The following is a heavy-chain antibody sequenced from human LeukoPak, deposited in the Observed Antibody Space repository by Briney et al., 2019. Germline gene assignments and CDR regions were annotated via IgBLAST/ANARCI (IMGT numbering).Heavy chain of an antibody. CDR3: ARAVREDQKRHFDS. CDR2: MYYSGST. Sequence: PSETLSLTCTVSGGSMSSASYYWGWIRQPPGKGLEWIGSMYYSGSTYYNPSLKSRVTISVGTSKNQFSLKLSSVTAADTAVYYCARAVREDQKRHFDSWGQGTLVTVSS. D-gene: IGHD1-26*01. V-gene: IGHV4-39*01. CDR1: GGSMSSASYY. J-gene: IGHJ4*02.